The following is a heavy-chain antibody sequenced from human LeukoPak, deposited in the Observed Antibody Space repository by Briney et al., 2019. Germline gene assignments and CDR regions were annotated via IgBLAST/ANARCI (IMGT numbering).Heavy chain of an antibody. J-gene: IGHJ4*02. V-gene: IGHV4-34*01. D-gene: IGHD4-17*01. CDR3: ARRTQYGDLGY. Sequence: SETLSLTCAVYGGSFSGYYWSWIRQPPGKGLEWIGEINHSGSTNYNPSLKSRVTISVDTSKNQFSLKLSSVTAADTAVYYCARRTQYGDLGYWGQGTLVTVSS. CDR1: GGSFSGYY. CDR2: INHSGST.